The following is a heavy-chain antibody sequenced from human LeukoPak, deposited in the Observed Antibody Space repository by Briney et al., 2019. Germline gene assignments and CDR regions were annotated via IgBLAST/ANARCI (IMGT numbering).Heavy chain of an antibody. Sequence: GGSLRLSCAASGFTFSSYGMHWVRQAPGKGLEWVAFIRCDGSNKYYADSVKGRFTISRDNSKNTLYLQMNSLRAEDTAVYYCAKDQTSLGGYSYGHDYWGQGTLVTVSS. D-gene: IGHD5-18*01. CDR1: GFTFSSYG. J-gene: IGHJ4*02. CDR2: IRCDGSNK. CDR3: AKDQTSLGGYSYGHDY. V-gene: IGHV3-30*02.